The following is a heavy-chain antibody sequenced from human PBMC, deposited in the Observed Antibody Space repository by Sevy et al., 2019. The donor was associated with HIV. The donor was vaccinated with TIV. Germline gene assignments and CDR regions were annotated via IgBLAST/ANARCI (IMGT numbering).Heavy chain of an antibody. CDR2: IKPDGSES. CDR3: ARDVGGGYFDY. J-gene: IGHJ4*01. CDR1: GFTFNNFW. D-gene: IGHD3-16*01. V-gene: IGHV3-7*03. Sequence: GGSLRLACVASGFTFNNFWMAWVRQAPGKGLEWFANIKPDGSESNHGGCVKGRFTISRDNAKNSLYLQMNSLTAEDTAVYYCARDVGGGYFDYWGQGTLVTVSS.